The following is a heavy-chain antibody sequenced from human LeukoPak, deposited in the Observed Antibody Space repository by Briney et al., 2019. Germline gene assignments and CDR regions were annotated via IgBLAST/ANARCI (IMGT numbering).Heavy chain of an antibody. CDR1: GYTFTSYG. CDR3: AREGYSYSLDY. D-gene: IGHD5-18*01. Sequence: GASVTVSCKASGYTFTSYGISWVRQAPGQGLEWMGWINTYNGNINYAQKLQGRVTMTTDTSTNTAYMELRSLRSDDTAVYHCAREGYSYSLDYWGQGTLVTVSS. V-gene: IGHV1-18*01. CDR2: INTYNGNI. J-gene: IGHJ4*02.